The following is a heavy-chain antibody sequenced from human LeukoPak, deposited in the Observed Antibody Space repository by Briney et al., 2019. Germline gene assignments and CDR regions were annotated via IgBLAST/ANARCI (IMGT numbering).Heavy chain of an antibody. CDR2: IYTSGST. CDR3: ARHIVVVVAATIGPNWFDP. CDR1: GGSISSGSYY. V-gene: IGHV4-61*02. Sequence: SETLSLTCTVSGGSISSGSYYWSWIRQPAGKGLEWIGRIYTSGSTNYNPSLKSRVTISVDTSKNQFSLKLSSVTAADTAVYYCARHIVVVVAATIGPNWFDPWGQGTLVTVSS. J-gene: IGHJ5*02. D-gene: IGHD2-15*01.